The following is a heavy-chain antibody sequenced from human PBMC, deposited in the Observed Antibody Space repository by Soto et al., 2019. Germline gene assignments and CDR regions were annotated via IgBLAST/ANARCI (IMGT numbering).Heavy chain of an antibody. CDR1: GGSISSGDYY. V-gene: IGHV4-30-4*01. CDR2: IYYSGST. Sequence: SETLSLTCTVSGGSISSGDYYWSWIRQPPGKGLEWIGYIYYSGSTYYNPSLKSRVTISVDTSKNQFSLKLSSVTAADTAVYYCARAPNNGDYDFWSGYYISYYFDYWGQGTLVTVSS. CDR3: ARAPNNGDYDFWSGYYISYYFDY. D-gene: IGHD3-3*01. J-gene: IGHJ4*02.